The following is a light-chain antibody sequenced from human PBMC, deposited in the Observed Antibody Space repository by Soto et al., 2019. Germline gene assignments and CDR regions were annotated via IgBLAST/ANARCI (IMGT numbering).Light chain of an antibody. Sequence: QSVLTQPPSVSAAPGQKVTISCSGSSSNIGNNYVSWYQQLPGTAPKLLIYDNNERPSGIPDRFSGSKSGTSATLGITGLQTGDEADYYCGTWDSSLSALVFGGGTKVTVL. CDR1: SSNIGNNY. V-gene: IGLV1-51*01. J-gene: IGLJ3*02. CDR2: DNN. CDR3: GTWDSSLSALV.